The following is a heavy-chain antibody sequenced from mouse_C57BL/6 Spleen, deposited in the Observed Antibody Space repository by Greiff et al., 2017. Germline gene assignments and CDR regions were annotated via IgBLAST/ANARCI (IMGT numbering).Heavy chain of an antibody. CDR1: GYTFTSYW. CDR3: ASWYYGSSYEYYFDY. Sequence: VQLQQPGTELVKPGASVKLSSKASGYTFTSYWMHWVKQRPGQGLEWIGNINPSNGGTNYNEKFKSKATLTVDKSSSTAYMQLSSLTSEDSAVYYCASWYYGSSYEYYFDYWGQGTTLTVSS. D-gene: IGHD1-1*01. CDR2: INPSNGGT. V-gene: IGHV1-53*01. J-gene: IGHJ2*01.